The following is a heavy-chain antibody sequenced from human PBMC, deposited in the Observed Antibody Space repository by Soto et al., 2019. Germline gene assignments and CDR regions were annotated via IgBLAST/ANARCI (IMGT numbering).Heavy chain of an antibody. CDR1: GFTVSSNY. V-gene: IGHV3-23*01. CDR2: ISGSGGST. CDR3: AKDRQQREFDY. Sequence: PGGSLRLSCAASGFTVSSNYMNWVRQAPGKGLEWVSAISGSGGSTYYADSVKGGFTISRDNSKNTLYLQMNSLRAEDTAVYYCAKDRQQREFDYWGQGTLVTVSS. J-gene: IGHJ4*02. D-gene: IGHD6-25*01.